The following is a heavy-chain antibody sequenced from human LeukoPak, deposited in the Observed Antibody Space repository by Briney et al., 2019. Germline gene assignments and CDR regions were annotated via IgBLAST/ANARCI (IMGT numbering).Heavy chain of an antibody. J-gene: IGHJ5*02. CDR1: GYTFTSYD. CDR3: ARSFGELLINWFDP. CDR2: MNPNSGNT. D-gene: IGHD3-10*01. Sequence: ASVKVSCKASGYTFTSYDINWVRQATGQELELMGWMNPNSGNTGYAQKFQGRVTITRNTSISTAYMELSSLRSEDTAVYYCARSFGELLINWFDPWGQGTLVTVSS. V-gene: IGHV1-8*03.